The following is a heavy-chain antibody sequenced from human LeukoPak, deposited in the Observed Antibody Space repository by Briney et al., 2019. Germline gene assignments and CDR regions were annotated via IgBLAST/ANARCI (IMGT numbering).Heavy chain of an antibody. CDR1: GYTFTSYD. CDR2: MNPNTANT. CDR3: ARDLLGVGATTIFDY. Sequence: ASVKVSCKAAGYTFTSYDINWVRQATGQGPEWMGWMNPNTANTGFAQKFQGRVTMTRDMSTSTVYMELSSLRSEDTAVYYCARDLLGVGATTIFDYWGQGTLVTVSS. J-gene: IGHJ4*02. D-gene: IGHD1-26*01. V-gene: IGHV1-8*01.